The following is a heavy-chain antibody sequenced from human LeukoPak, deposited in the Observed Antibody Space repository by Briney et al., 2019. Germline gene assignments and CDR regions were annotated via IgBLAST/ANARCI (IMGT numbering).Heavy chain of an antibody. J-gene: IGHJ6*02. CDR1: GFTFSSYA. CDR3: AKVQDNYYYYGMDV. D-gene: IGHD2-15*01. V-gene: IGHV3-23*01. Sequence: GGSLRLSCAASGFTFSSYAMSWVRQAPGKGLEWVTAISGSGGSTYYADSVKGRFTISRDNSKNTLYLQMNSLRAEDTAVYYCAKVQDNYYYYGMDVWGQGTTVTVSS. CDR2: ISGSGGST.